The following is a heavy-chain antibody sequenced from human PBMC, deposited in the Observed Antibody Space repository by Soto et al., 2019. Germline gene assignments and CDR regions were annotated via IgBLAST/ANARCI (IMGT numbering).Heavy chain of an antibody. Sequence: GGSLRLSCAASGFTFSSYGMHWVRQAPCKGLEWVAVISYDGSNKYYADSVKGRFTISRDNSKNTLYLQMNSLRAEDTAVYYCAKDGLGDSSGYSLDYWXQGTLVTVSS. J-gene: IGHJ4*02. D-gene: IGHD3-22*01. CDR2: ISYDGSNK. CDR1: GFTFSSYG. V-gene: IGHV3-30*18. CDR3: AKDGLGDSSGYSLDY.